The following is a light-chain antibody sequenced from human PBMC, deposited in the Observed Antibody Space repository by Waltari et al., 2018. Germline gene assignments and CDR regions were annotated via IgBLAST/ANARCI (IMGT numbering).Light chain of an antibody. V-gene: IGKV3-11*01. CDR1: QSVSRD. CDR3: QQRRDWPLT. Sequence: ETVLTQSPATLSLSPGESPSLSCRASQSVSRDLAWYQQKPRQAPRVLIFDAFIRATGTPARFSGSGSGTDFTLTISSLEPEDFAVYYCQQRRDWPLTFGGGTKVEIK. CDR2: DAF. J-gene: IGKJ4*01.